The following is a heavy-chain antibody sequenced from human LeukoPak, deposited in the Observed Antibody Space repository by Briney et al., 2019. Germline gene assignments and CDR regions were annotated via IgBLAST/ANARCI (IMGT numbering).Heavy chain of an antibody. CDR1: GGSFSGYY. V-gene: IGHV4-34*01. Sequence: SETLSLTCAVYGGSFSGYYWSWLRQPPGKGLEWIGEINHSGSTNYNPSLKSRVTISVDTSKNQFSLKVSSVTAADTAVYHCARGWTGYQLLPTKKQYDYYYMDVWGKGTTVTVSS. J-gene: IGHJ6*03. D-gene: IGHD2-2*01. CDR3: ARGWTGYQLLPTKKQYDYYYMDV. CDR2: INHSGST.